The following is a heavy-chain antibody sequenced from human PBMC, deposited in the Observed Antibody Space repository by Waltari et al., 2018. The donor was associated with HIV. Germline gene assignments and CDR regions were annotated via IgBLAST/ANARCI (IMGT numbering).Heavy chain of an antibody. CDR1: GFSFNTYW. CDR3: ARFFLGRPELDFDY. CDR2: IKGDGSEN. V-gene: IGHV3-7*01. Sequence: EVQLVQSGGGLVQPGGSLTVACAASGFSFNTYWMSWIRQAPGKGLEGVANIKGDGSENYYVDSLEGRFTISRDNAENSVYLQMNSLGAEDTAVYYCARFFLGRPELDFDYWGQGTLVTVSS. J-gene: IGHJ4*02. D-gene: IGHD1-7*01.